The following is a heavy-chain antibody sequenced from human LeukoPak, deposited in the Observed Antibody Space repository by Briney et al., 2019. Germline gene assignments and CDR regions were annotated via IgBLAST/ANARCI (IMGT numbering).Heavy chain of an antibody. V-gene: IGHV3-11*01. D-gene: IGHD3-16*01. CDR1: GFTFSHYY. CDR3: ARGQYYDKNSLGAFDF. CDR2: ITGNGTTL. Sequence: GGSLRLSCAASGFTFSHYYMNWIRQAPGKGLEWVSSITGNGTTLYSADSVKGRFTISRDNAKNSLYLQMNSLRAGDTAVYFCARGQYYDKNSLGAFDFWGQGTMVTVSS. J-gene: IGHJ3*01.